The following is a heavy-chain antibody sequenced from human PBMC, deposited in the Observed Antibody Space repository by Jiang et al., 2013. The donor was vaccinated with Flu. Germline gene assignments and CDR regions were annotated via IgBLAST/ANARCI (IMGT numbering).Heavy chain of an antibody. CDR2: IYPSGTT. J-gene: IGHJ3*02. CDR3: ARVTHGLDAFDI. Sequence: VQLVESGPGLVKPSETLSLTCSISGGSINNYFWSWIRQPAGKGLEWIGRIYPSGTTDYNPSLKSRVTMSVDTSRNQFSLKLGSVTAADTAVYYCARVTHGLDAFDIWGQGTRGTVSS. CDR1: GGSINNYF. V-gene: IGHV4-4*07. D-gene: IGHD2-21*02.